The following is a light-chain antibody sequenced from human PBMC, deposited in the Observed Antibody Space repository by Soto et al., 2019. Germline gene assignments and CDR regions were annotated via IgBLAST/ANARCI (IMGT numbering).Light chain of an antibody. CDR1: QSVSSN. CDR2: GAS. V-gene: IGKV3-15*01. J-gene: IGKJ4*01. CDR3: QQYNNWPPIT. Sequence: EIVMTQSPATLSVSPGERATLSCRASQSVSSNLAWYQQKPGQAPRLLIYGASTSFTGIPSRFSGSGSGTDFTLTICSLQSEDFAVYYCQQYNNWPPITFGGGTKVEIK.